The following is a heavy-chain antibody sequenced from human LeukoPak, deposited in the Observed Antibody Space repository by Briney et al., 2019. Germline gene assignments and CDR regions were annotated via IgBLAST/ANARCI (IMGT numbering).Heavy chain of an antibody. CDR1: GFTFRGYA. CDR2: IWHDGSNK. Sequence: SGGSLRLSCAASGFTFRGYAMYWVRQAPGKGLEWVAVIWHDGSNKYHADSVKGRFTISRDNSKNTLYLQMNSLRGEDTAVYYCARSYTSGWYTVESWGQGTLVTVSS. V-gene: IGHV3-33*08. D-gene: IGHD6-19*01. CDR3: ARSYTSGWYTVES. J-gene: IGHJ4*02.